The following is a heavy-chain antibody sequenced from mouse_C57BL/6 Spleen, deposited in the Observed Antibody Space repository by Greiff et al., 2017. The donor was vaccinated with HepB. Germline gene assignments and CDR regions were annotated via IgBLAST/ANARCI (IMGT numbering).Heavy chain of an antibody. J-gene: IGHJ3*01. V-gene: IGHV1-55*01. CDR2: IYPGSGST. CDR1: GYTFTSYW. D-gene: IGHD3-2*02. Sequence: VQLQQPGAELVKPGASVKMSCKASGYTFTSYWITWVKQRPGQGLEWIGDIYPGSGSTNYNEKFKSKATLTVDTSSSTAYMQLSSLTSEDSAVYYRARSSSGYAWFAYWGQGTLVTVSA. CDR3: ARSSSGYAWFAY.